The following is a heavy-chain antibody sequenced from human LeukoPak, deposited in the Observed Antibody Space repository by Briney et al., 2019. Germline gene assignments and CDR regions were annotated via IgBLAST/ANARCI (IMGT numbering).Heavy chain of an antibody. V-gene: IGHV3-21*01. CDR1: GFTFSSYG. CDR3: ARAPPYIAAAGPNWFDP. Sequence: GGSLRLSCAAPGFTFSSYGMNWVRQAPGQGLEWVSSISSSSSYINYADSVKGRFTTSRDNAKNSLYLKMNSLRAEDTAVYYCARAPPYIAAAGPNWFDPGGQGTLVTVSS. CDR2: ISSSSSYI. D-gene: IGHD6-13*01. J-gene: IGHJ5*02.